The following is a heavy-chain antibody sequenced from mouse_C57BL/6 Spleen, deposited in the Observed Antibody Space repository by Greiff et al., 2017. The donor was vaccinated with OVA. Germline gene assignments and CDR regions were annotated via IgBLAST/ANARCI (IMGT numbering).Heavy chain of an antibody. CDR2: IDPSDSYT. Sequence: QVQLQQPGAELVMPGASVKLSCKASGYTFTSYWMHWVKQRPGQGLEWIGEIDPSDSYTNYNQKFKGKSTLTVDKSSSTAYMQLSSLTSEDSAVYYCARSPLYDGYWYFDVWGTGTTVTVSS. D-gene: IGHD2-3*01. CDR3: ARSPLYDGYWYFDV. J-gene: IGHJ1*03. V-gene: IGHV1-69*01. CDR1: GYTFTSYW.